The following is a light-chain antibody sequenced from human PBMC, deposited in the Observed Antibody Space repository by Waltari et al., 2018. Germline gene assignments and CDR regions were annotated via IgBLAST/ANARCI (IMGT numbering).Light chain of an antibody. Sequence: QSALTQPASVSGSPGQSITISCTGFNSNVGSYNLVSWYQKNPGKAPKLLIDEGNRRPAGVSNRFSGSKSDNTASLTLSGLQAEDEADYYCCSNVGSSVFFGGGTKLTVL. V-gene: IGLV2-23*03. J-gene: IGLJ2*01. CDR1: NSNVGSYNL. CDR2: EGN. CDR3: CSNVGSSVF.